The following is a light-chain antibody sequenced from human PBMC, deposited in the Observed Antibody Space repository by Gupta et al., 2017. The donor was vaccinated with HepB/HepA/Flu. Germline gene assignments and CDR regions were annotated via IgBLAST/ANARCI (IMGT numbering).Light chain of an antibody. Sequence: SYELTQPPSVSVSPGQTASITCSGDTLGDKYACWYQQKPGQSPVLVIYQDSKRPSGLPERFSGSNSGNTVTLTISGTQAMEEYYYYCQAWNSSTVVFGGGTKLTVL. J-gene: IGLJ2*01. CDR2: QDS. CDR1: TLGDKY. CDR3: QAWNSSTVV. V-gene: IGLV3-1*01.